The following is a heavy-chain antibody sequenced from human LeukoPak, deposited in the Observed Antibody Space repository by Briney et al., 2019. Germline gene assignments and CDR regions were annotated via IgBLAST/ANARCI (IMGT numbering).Heavy chain of an antibody. Sequence: SETLSLTCAVYGGSFSGYYWSWIRQPPGKGLEWIGSISYSGTTSYNPSLNSRVTISVDTSKNHFSLRLTSVTAADTAIYYCTRMPTGYPNWFDPWGQGAPVTVSS. V-gene: IGHV4-34*01. J-gene: IGHJ5*02. D-gene: IGHD3-9*01. CDR2: ISYSGTT. CDR1: GGSFSGYY. CDR3: TRMPTGYPNWFDP.